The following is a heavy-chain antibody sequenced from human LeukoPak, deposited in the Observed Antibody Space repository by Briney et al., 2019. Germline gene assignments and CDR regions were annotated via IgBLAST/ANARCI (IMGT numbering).Heavy chain of an antibody. J-gene: IGHJ4*02. V-gene: IGHV3-30*18. Sequence: GGSLRLSCAASGFTFSDYYMSWIRQAPGKGLEWVAVISYDGSNKYYADSVKGRFTISRDNSKNTLYLQMNSLRAEDTAVYYCAKDVGSSGYSFDYWGQGTLVTVSS. CDR2: ISYDGSNK. D-gene: IGHD3-22*01. CDR1: GFTFSDYY. CDR3: AKDVGSSGYSFDY.